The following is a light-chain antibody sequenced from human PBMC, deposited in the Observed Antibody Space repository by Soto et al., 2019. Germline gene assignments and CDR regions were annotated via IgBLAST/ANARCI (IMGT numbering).Light chain of an antibody. CDR3: QQAKSFPRT. CDR2: GAS. J-gene: IGKJ4*01. CDR1: ETVSSN. Sequence: EIVMTQSPATLSVSPGERATLSCRSSETVSSNLAWYQQKLGQAPRLLIYGASTRATGIPARFSGSGSGTEFTLTISSLQSEDFATYYCQQAKSFPRTFGGGTKVDIK. V-gene: IGKV3-15*01.